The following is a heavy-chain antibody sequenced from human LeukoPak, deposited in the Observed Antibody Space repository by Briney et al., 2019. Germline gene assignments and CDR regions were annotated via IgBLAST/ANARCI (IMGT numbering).Heavy chain of an antibody. CDR3: ARFAAAGSYYFDY. CDR2: IYHSGST. D-gene: IGHD6-13*01. J-gene: IGHJ4*02. V-gene: IGHV4-4*02. Sequence: GSLRLSCAASGFTFSSHGMNWVRQPPGKGLEWIGEIYHSGSTNYNPSLKSRVTISVDKSKNQFSLKLSSVTAADTAVYYCARFAAAGSYYFDYWGQGTLVTVSS. CDR1: GFTFSSHGM.